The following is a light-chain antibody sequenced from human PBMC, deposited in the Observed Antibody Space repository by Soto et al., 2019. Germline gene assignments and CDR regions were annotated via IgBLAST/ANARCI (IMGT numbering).Light chain of an antibody. V-gene: IGKV3-11*01. CDR3: QQRSNWPPFT. J-gene: IGKJ4*01. Sequence: EIVLTQSPGTLSLSPGERATLSCSASQTVNNNYVAWYQQKPGQAPRLLIYGASTRATGIPARFSGSGSGTEFTLTISSLQSEDFAVYYCQQRSNWPPFTFGGGTKVDIK. CDR2: GAS. CDR1: QTVNNNY.